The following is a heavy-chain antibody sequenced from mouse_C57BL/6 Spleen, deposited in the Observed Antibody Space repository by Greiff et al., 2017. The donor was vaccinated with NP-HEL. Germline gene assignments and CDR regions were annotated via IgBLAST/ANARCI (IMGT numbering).Heavy chain of an antibody. D-gene: IGHD2-1*01. CDR3: TAYGNPGDYFDY. J-gene: IGHJ2*01. CDR2: IDPENGDT. V-gene: IGHV14-4*01. Sequence: EVQVVESGAELVRPGASVKLSCTASGFNIKDDYMHWVKQRPEQGLEWIGWIDPENGDTEYASKFQGKATITADTSSNTAYLQLSSLTSEDTAVYYCTAYGNPGDYFDYWGQGTTLTVSS. CDR1: GFNIKDDY.